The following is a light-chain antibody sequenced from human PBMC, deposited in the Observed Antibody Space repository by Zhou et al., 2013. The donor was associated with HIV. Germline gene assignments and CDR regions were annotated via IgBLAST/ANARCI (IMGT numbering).Light chain of an antibody. J-gene: IGKJ2*01. V-gene: IGKV3-11*01. CDR1: QSVTNN. CDR3: QQSYSIPYT. Sequence: EIVLTQSPATLSLSPGERVTLSCRASQSVTNNLAWYQHKPGQAPRLLMHDVSNRATGIPARFSGSGSGTDFTLTISSLQPEDFATYYCQQSYSIPYTFGQGTKLEIK. CDR2: DVS.